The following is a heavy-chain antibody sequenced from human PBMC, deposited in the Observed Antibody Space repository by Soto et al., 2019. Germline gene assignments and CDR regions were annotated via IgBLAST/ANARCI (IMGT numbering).Heavy chain of an antibody. CDR3: VRDGTKTLRDWFDP. J-gene: IGHJ5*02. D-gene: IGHD1-1*01. CDR1: GASISGFY. Sequence: SDTLSLTCTVSGASISGFYWSWIRKSAGKGLEWIGRIYATGTTDYNPSLKRRVMMSVDTSKKQFSLKLRSVTAADTAVYYCVRDGTKTLRDWFDPWGQGISVTVSS. V-gene: IGHV4-4*07. CDR2: IYATGTT.